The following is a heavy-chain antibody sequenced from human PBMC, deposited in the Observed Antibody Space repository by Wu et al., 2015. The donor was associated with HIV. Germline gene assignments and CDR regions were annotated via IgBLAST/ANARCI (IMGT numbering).Heavy chain of an antibody. J-gene: IGHJ6*02. CDR1: GYPFTSYG. V-gene: IGHV1-18*01. Sequence: QVQLVQSGDEVKNPGASVEVSCKASGYPFTSYGISWVRQAPGQGLEWMGWISTYNGNTDSAQKLQGRVTLTTDTSTSTAYMELRSLRSDDTAMYYCARDPGFGSSWDYYYYGMDVWGQGTTVTVS. CDR2: ISTYNGNT. D-gene: IGHD6-13*01. CDR3: ARDPGFGSSWDYYYYGMDV.